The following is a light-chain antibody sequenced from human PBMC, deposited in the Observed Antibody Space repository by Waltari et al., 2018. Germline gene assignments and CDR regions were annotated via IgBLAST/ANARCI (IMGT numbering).Light chain of an antibody. J-gene: IGKJ1*01. V-gene: IGKV3-20*01. Sequence: EIVLTQSPGTLSLSPGERATLSCRASQTVTSSYLAWYQQKPGQAPRLLIYGASSRVTGIPGRFSGSGSGADFTLTISRLEPEDFAVYYCQQYGTSPRTFGQGTKVEIK. CDR1: QTVTSSY. CDR2: GAS. CDR3: QQYGTSPRT.